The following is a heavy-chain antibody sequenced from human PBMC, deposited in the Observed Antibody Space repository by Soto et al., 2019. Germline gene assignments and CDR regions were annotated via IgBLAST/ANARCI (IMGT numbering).Heavy chain of an antibody. CDR1: GGSFSGYY. D-gene: IGHD2-8*02. CDR2: INHSGST. J-gene: IGHJ4*02. V-gene: IGHV4-34*01. CDR3: ARDKITGLFDY. Sequence: QVQLQKWGAGLLKPSETLSLTCAVYGGSFSGYYWTWIRQPPGTGLEWIGEINHSGSTNYNPSLKSRVTISVDTSKNHFSLKPTSVTAADTAVYYCARDKITGLFDYWGQGTLVTVSS.